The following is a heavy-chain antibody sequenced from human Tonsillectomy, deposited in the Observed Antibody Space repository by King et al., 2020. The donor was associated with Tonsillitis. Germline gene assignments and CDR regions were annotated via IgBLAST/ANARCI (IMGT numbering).Heavy chain of an antibody. D-gene: IGHD3-9*01. CDR1: GYTLTELS. J-gene: IGHJ4*02. CDR3: ATAAPLSLTDWTDF. CDR2: FDPEDGKT. Sequence: QLVQSGAEVKKPGASVKVSCKVSGYTLTELSMHWVRQAPGKGLEWMGGFDPEDGKTIYAQKFQGRVTMTEDTSTDTAYMELSRLRSEDTAVYYCATAAPLSLTDWTDFWGQGTLVTVSS. V-gene: IGHV1-24*01.